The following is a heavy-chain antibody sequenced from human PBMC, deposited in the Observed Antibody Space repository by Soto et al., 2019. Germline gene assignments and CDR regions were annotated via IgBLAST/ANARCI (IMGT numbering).Heavy chain of an antibody. CDR3: ASPYLYGSARRYYYYGTDV. D-gene: IGHD3-10*01. Sequence: EVQLVESGGGLVQPGGSLRLSCAASGFTVSSNYMSWVRQAPGKGLEWVSVIYSGGSTYYADSVKGRFTISRHNSKNTLYLQMNSLRAEDTAVYYCASPYLYGSARRYYYYGTDVWGQGTTVTVSS. CDR2: IYSGGST. V-gene: IGHV3-53*04. CDR1: GFTVSSNY. J-gene: IGHJ6*02.